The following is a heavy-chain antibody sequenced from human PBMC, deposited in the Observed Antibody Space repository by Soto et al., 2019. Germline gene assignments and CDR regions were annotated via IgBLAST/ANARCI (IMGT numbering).Heavy chain of an antibody. Sequence: SETLSLTCAVYGGSFSGYYWSWIRQPPGKGLEWIGEINHSGSTNYNPSLKSRVTISVDTSKNQFSLKLSSVTAADTAVYYCARGIYYGSGSYIKRTKNYYYYYMDVWGKGTTVTVSS. CDR1: GGSFSGYY. V-gene: IGHV4-34*01. D-gene: IGHD3-10*01. CDR2: INHSGST. CDR3: ARGIYYGSGSYIKRTKNYYYYYMDV. J-gene: IGHJ6*03.